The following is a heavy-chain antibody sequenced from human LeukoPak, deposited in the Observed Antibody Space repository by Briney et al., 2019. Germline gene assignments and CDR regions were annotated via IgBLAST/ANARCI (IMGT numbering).Heavy chain of an antibody. CDR3: ARDGGPYYYGSGSYYHIFDY. J-gene: IGHJ4*02. V-gene: IGHV3-21*01. Sequence: PGGSLRLSCAASGFSFSSYRMNWVRQAPGKGLEWVSSVSNSGDYIHYADSVKGRFTISRDNSKNSLYLQMNSLRAEDTAVYYCARDGGPYYYGSGSYYHIFDYWGQGTLVTVSS. CDR1: GFSFSSYR. D-gene: IGHD3-10*01. CDR2: VSNSGDYI.